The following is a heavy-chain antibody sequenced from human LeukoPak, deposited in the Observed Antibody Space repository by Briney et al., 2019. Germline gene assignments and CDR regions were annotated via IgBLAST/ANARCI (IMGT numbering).Heavy chain of an antibody. Sequence: GGSLRLSCAGSGFSFSSNTMSWVRQAPGRGLEWVSAISNNGGRTDYADSVKGRFTISRDNSKNTLYLQMNSLRAEDTAVYYCARGAPLAAAGSYYYYYMDVWGKGTTVTVSS. V-gene: IGHV3-23*01. CDR3: ARGAPLAAAGSYYYYYMDV. CDR1: GFSFSSNT. J-gene: IGHJ6*03. D-gene: IGHD6-13*01. CDR2: ISNNGGRT.